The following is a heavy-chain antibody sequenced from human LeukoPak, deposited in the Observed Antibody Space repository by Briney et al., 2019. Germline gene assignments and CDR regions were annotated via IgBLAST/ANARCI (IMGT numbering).Heavy chain of an antibody. V-gene: IGHV3-66*04. CDR1: GFTLSSNY. D-gene: IGHD6-13*01. CDR2: IYSGGST. CDR3: ARPGGYSSSWYYGMDV. J-gene: IGHJ6*02. Sequence: PGGSLRLSCAPSGFTLSSNYMSWVRQAPGKGREGVSVIYSGGSTYYADSVKGRFTISRDNSKNPLYLQMNSLRAEDTAVYYCARPGGYSSSWYYGMDVWGQGTTVTVSS.